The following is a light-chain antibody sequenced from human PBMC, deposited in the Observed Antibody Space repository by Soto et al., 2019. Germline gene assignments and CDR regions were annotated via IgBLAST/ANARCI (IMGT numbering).Light chain of an antibody. CDR2: AND. J-gene: IGLJ3*02. CDR1: TSNVGINT. CDR3: AAWDDSLSGLL. Sequence: QLVLTQPPSTSATPGQRVTISCSGSTSNVGINTVNWYQQVPGTAPRLLIYANDQRPSGVPGRFSGSKSGTSASLAIGGLQSEDEADYFCAAWDDSLSGLLFGGGTKVTVL. V-gene: IGLV1-44*01.